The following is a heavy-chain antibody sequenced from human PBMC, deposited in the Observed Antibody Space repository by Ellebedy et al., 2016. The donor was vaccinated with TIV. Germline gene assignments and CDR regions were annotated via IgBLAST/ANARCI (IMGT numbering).Heavy chain of an antibody. CDR2: IEPSGGTT. CDR3: AREDLLPSSSSHHYGIDV. Sequence: AASVKVSCKASGYTFTNYYMHWVRQAPGQGLEWMGIIEPSGGTTNYAQKFQGRVTVTRDTSTSTVYMELRSLISEDTAVYYCAREDLLPSSSSHHYGIDVWGQGTTVTVSS. D-gene: IGHD6-6*01. J-gene: IGHJ6*02. V-gene: IGHV1-46*01. CDR1: GYTFTNYY.